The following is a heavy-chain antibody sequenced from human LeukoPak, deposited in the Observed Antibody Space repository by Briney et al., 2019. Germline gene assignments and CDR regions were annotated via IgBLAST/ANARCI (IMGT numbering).Heavy chain of an antibody. CDR2: ISYDGSNK. V-gene: IGHV3-30*04. D-gene: IGHD3-10*01. J-gene: IGHJ4*02. CDR3: ARDTYGSDY. CDR1: GFIFSNYA. Sequence: GGSLRLSCAASGFIFSNYAMHWVRQAPGKGLEWLIFISYDGSNKYYADSVKGRFTISRDNSKNTLYLQMNSLRAEDTAVYYCARDTYGSDYWGQGTVVTVSS.